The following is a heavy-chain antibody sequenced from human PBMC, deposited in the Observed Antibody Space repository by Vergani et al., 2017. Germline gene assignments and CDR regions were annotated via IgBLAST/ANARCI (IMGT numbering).Heavy chain of an antibody. CDR2: IIPIFGTA. D-gene: IGHD5-18*01. J-gene: IGHJ6*03. Sequence: QVQLVQSGAEVKKPGSSVKVSCKASGGTFSSYAISWVRQAPGQGLEWMGGIIPIFGTANYAQKFQGRVTITADESTSTAYMELSSLRSEDTAVYYCAVVDTAIVTYYYYYMDVWGKGTTVTVSS. CDR1: GGTFSSYA. V-gene: IGHV1-69*01. CDR3: AVVDTAIVTYYYYYMDV.